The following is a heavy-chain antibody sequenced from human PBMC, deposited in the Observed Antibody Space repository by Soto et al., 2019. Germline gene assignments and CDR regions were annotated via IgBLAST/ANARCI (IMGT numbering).Heavy chain of an antibody. CDR2: INHSGST. CDR3: ASSLGYCTNGVCYTPPLYYYMDV. J-gene: IGHJ6*03. CDR1: GGSFSGYY. V-gene: IGHV4-34*01. Sequence: SETLSLTCAVYGGSFSGYYWSWIRQPPGKGLEWIGEINHSGSTNYNPSLKSRVTISVDTSKIQFSLKLSSVTAADTAVYYCASSLGYCTNGVCYTPPLYYYMDVWGKGTTVTVSS. D-gene: IGHD2-8*01.